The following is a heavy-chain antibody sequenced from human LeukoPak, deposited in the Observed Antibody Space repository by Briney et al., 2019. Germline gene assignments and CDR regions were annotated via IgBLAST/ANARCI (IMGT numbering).Heavy chain of an antibody. CDR1: GGSISSSSYY. J-gene: IGHJ5*02. CDR2: IYYSGST. CDR3: ARHLYSSSWDNWFDP. V-gene: IGHV4-39*01. Sequence: PSETLSLTCTVSGGSISSSSYYWDWIRQPPGKGLEWIGSIYYSGSTYYNPSLKSRVTISVDTSKNQFSLKLSSVTAADTAVYYCARHLYSSSWDNWFDPWGQGTLVTVSS. D-gene: IGHD6-13*01.